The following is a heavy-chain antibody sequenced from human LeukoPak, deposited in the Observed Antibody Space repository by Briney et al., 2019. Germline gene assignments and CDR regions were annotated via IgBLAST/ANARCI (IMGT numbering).Heavy chain of an antibody. J-gene: IGHJ4*02. V-gene: IGHV4-59*01. D-gene: IGHD5-18*01. CDR1: GGSISSYY. CDR3: ARGGYSYGYDDDFDY. Sequence: PSETLSLTCTVSGGSISSYYWSWIRQPPGKGLEWIGYIYNSGSTNYNPSLKSRVTISVDTSKNKFSLKLSSVTAADTAVYYCARGGYSYGYDDDFDYWSQGTLVTVSS. CDR2: IYNSGST.